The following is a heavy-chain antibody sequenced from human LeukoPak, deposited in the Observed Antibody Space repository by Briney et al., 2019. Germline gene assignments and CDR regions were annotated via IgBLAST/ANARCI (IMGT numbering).Heavy chain of an antibody. Sequence: SQTLSLTCTVSGGSISSGGYYWSWIRQPPGKGLEWIGYIYHSGSTYYNPSLKSRVTISVDTSKNQFSLKLSSVTAADTAVYYCARSVWGANDYWGQGTLVTVSS. V-gene: IGHV4-30-2*02. D-gene: IGHD3-10*02. CDR2: IYHSGST. CDR3: ARSVWGANDY. J-gene: IGHJ4*02. CDR1: GGSISSGGYY.